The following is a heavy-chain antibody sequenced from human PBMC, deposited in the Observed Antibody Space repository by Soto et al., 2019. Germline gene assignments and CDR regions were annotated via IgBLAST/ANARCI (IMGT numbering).Heavy chain of an antibody. CDR2: IYYSGST. CDR1: GGSISSYY. J-gene: IGHJ6*02. Sequence: TLSLTCTVSGGSISSYYWSWIRQPPGKGLEWIGYIYYSGSTNYNPSLKSRVTISVDTSKNQFSLKLSSVTAADTAVYYCARGPTIFVGYGMDVWGQGTTVTAP. CDR3: ARGPTIFVGYGMDV. V-gene: IGHV4-59*01. D-gene: IGHD3-3*01.